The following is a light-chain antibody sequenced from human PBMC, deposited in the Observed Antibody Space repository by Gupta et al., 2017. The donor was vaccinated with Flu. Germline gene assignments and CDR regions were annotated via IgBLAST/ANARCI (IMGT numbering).Light chain of an antibody. J-gene: IGKJ2*01. CDR2: STS. CDR1: QNMGTY. V-gene: IGKV1-39*01. CDR3: QQSDNTSYT. Sequence: DIQMTQFPSSLSASVGDGVIITCRASQASQNMGTYVNWYQQKPGEAPKLLIHSTSSLQSGAPSRFSGDGSGTEFTLTISSLQPEEFAIYYCQQSDNTSYTFGQGTKLESK.